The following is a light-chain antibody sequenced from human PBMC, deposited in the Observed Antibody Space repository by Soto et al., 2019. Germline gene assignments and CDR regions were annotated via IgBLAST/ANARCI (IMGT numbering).Light chain of an antibody. J-gene: IGKJ4*01. CDR3: QQRYNWPPLT. V-gene: IGKV3-11*01. CDR1: QSVCAY. Sequence: EIVLTQSPATLSLSPGERATLSCRPSQSVCAYLAWYQQKPGQAPRLLIYDASNRATCIPARFSGSGSGTDFTLTISSVEPEDFAVYYCQQRYNWPPLTFGGGTKVEIK. CDR2: DAS.